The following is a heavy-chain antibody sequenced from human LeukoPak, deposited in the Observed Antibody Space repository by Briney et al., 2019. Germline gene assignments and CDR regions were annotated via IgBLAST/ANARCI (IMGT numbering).Heavy chain of an antibody. D-gene: IGHD1/OR15-1a*01. V-gene: IGHV3-53*01. CDR3: ARDGYGNNYMDV. J-gene: IGHJ6*03. CDR1: GFTYS. CDR2: IYSGGTT. Sequence: GGSLRLSCAISGFTYSMSWVRQAPGKGLEWVSVIYSGGTTYYADSVKGRFTISRDNSKNTLSLQMNSLRAEDTAVYYCARDGYGNNYMDVWGKGTTVTVSS.